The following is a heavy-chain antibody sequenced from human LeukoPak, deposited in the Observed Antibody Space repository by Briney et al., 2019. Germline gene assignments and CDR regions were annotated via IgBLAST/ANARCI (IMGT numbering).Heavy chain of an antibody. V-gene: IGHV3-30*03. CDR1: GFIFSSYG. CDR3: ARVLGGGAITGCDF. D-gene: IGHD3-16*01. Sequence: GRSLRLSCAASGFIFSSYGMHWVRQAPGKGLAWVAVISYDGRNKYYADSVKGRFTISRDYSKNTLYLQMNSLRADDTAVYYCARVLGGGAITGCDFWGQGTLVTVSS. CDR2: ISYDGRNK. J-gene: IGHJ4*02.